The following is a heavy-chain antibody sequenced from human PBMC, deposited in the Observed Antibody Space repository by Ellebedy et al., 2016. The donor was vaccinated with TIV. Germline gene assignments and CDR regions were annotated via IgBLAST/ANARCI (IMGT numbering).Heavy chain of an antibody. Sequence: GESLKISXAASGFTFSDYYMSWIRQAPGKGLEWVSYISSSGSTIYYADSVKGRFTISRDNAKNSLYLQMNSLRAEDTAVYYCARDLNDYGGNDDYFDYWGQGTLVTVSS. V-gene: IGHV3-11*01. J-gene: IGHJ4*02. CDR1: GFTFSDYY. CDR3: ARDLNDYGGNDDYFDY. D-gene: IGHD4-23*01. CDR2: ISSSGSTI.